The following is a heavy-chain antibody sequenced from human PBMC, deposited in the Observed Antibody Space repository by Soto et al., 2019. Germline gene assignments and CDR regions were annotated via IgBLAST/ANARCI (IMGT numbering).Heavy chain of an antibody. J-gene: IGHJ4*02. D-gene: IGHD3-10*01. CDR3: ARGGGFGEHYFDY. V-gene: IGHV4-59*01. CDR2: IYYSGSS. Sequence: PSETLSLTXTVSGGSISSYYWSWIRQPPGQGLEWIGYIYYSGSSNYNPSLKSRVTISVDTSKNQFSLKLSSVTAADTAVYYCARGGGFGEHYFDYWGQGTLVTVSS. CDR1: GGSISSYY.